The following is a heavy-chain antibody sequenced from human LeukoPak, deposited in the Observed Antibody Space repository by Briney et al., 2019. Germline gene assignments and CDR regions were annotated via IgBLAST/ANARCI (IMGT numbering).Heavy chain of an antibody. CDR2: IYSSGST. Sequence: SETLSLTCHVSGGSISGYYWNWIRQAPGKGLEGIGYIYSSGSTNYNPSRKSRVTISVDTSKNQFSLKLSSVTAADTAVYYCARSSYISGQERLDYWGQGTLVTVSS. D-gene: IGHD6-19*01. J-gene: IGHJ4*02. CDR3: ARSSYISGQERLDY. CDR1: GGSISGYY. V-gene: IGHV4-59*08.